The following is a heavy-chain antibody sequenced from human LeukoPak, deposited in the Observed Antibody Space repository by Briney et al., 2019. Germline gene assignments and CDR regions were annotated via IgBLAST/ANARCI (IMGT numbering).Heavy chain of an antibody. D-gene: IGHD6-19*01. V-gene: IGHV1-18*04. CDR1: GYTFTSYY. Sequence: ASVKVSCKASGYTFTSYYMHWVRQAPGQGLEWMGWISGYNGNTNYAQNLQGRVTVTIDTSTSTAYMELRSLRSDDTAVYYCARWSGGSDWLYHYGMDVWGQGTTVTVSS. CDR3: ARWSGGSDWLYHYGMDV. J-gene: IGHJ6*02. CDR2: ISGYNGNT.